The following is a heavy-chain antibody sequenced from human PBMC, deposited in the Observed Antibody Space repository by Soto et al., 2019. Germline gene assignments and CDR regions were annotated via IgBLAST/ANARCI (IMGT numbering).Heavy chain of an antibody. CDR2: IRQDGREI. CDR3: ATDRSTGAFHX. V-gene: IGHV3-7*01. Sequence: LRLSCVASEFTFSTYWMAWLRQTPGKGLEFVSNIRQDGREINYLDSGKGRFTISRDNAEKSLFLQMNSLRAEDTAVYYCATDRSTGAFHXRGQGTVVTVS. D-gene: IGHD6-6*01. CDR1: EFTFSTYW. J-gene: IGHJ3*01.